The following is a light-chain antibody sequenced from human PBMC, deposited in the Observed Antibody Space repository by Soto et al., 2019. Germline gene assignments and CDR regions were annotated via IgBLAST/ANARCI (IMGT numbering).Light chain of an antibody. CDR2: GAS. Sequence: EVVLTQSPDILYLSPGERATLSCRASQSVSSSNLAWYYQKRGQAPRLLIYGASRRATGIPDRFSGSGSGTDFTLTISRVEPEDLAVYYCQQYGGSTMFTFGQGTRLEI. V-gene: IGKV3-20*01. CDR3: QQYGGSTMFT. J-gene: IGKJ2*01. CDR1: QSVSSSN.